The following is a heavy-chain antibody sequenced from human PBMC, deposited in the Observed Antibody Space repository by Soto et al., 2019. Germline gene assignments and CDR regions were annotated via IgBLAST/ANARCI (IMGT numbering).Heavy chain of an antibody. Sequence: GASVKVSCKASGGTFSSYAISWVRQAPGQGLEWMGGIIPIFGTANYAQKFQGRVTITADKSTSTAYMELSGLRSEDTAVYYCASGTQGYSYGRTSLNYWGQGTLVTVSS. D-gene: IGHD5-18*01. CDR1: GGTFSSYA. CDR3: ASGTQGYSYGRTSLNY. J-gene: IGHJ4*02. CDR2: IIPIFGTA. V-gene: IGHV1-69*06.